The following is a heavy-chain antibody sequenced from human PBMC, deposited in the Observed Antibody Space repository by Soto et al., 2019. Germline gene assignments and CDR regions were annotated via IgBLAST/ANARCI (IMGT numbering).Heavy chain of an antibody. CDR3: ARLRIVVVPAAGYYYGMGV. J-gene: IGHJ6*02. CDR2: TYYRSKWYN. Sequence: TLSLTYAISGDSVPGNLAAWNLIRESPSRGLQWLGRTYYRSKWYNDYAVSVKSRITINPDTSKNQFSLQLNSVTPEDTAVYYCARLRIVVVPAAGYYYGMGVWGQGTTVTVSS. D-gene: IGHD2-2*01. CDR1: GDSVPGNLAA. V-gene: IGHV6-1*01.